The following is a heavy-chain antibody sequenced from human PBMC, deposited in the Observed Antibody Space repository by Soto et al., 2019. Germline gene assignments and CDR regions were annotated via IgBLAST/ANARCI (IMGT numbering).Heavy chain of an antibody. V-gene: IGHV4-31*03. J-gene: IGHJ4*02. Sequence: SETLSLTCTVSGGSISSGGYYWSWIRQHPGKGLEWIGYIYYSGSTYYNPSLKSRVTISVDTSKNQFSLKLSSVTAADTAVYYCARDRVMATIPGYFDYWGQGTLVTVS. CDR2: IYYSGST. CDR3: ARDRVMATIPGYFDY. D-gene: IGHD5-12*01. CDR1: GGSISSGGYY.